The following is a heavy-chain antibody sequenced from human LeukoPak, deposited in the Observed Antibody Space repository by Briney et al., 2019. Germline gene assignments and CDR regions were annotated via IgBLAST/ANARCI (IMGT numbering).Heavy chain of an antibody. D-gene: IGHD1-14*01. J-gene: IGHJ4*02. CDR3: ARAPTGFFDY. CDR2: IYYSGST. Sequence: SQTLSLTCTVSGGSISSGGYYWSWIRQHPGKGLEWIGYIYYSGSTYYNPSLKSQVTISVDTSKNQFSLKLSSVTAADTAVYYCARAPTGFFDYWGQGTLVTVSS. V-gene: IGHV4-31*01. CDR1: GGSISSGGYY.